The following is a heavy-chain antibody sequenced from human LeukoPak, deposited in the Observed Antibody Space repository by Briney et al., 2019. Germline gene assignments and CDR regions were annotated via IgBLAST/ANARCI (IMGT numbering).Heavy chain of an antibody. Sequence: GGSLRPSCAASGFTFSNAWMSWVRQAPGKGLEWVGRIKSKTDGGTTDYAAPVKGRFTISRDDSKNTLYLQMNSLKTEDTAVYYCTTFRGYSSSWYLFDYWGQGTLVTVSS. CDR2: IKSKTDGGTT. CDR1: GFTFSNAW. D-gene: IGHD6-13*01. V-gene: IGHV3-15*01. CDR3: TTFRGYSSSWYLFDY. J-gene: IGHJ4*02.